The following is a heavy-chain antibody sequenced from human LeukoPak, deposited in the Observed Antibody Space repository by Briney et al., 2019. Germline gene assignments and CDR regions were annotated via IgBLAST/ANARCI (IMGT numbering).Heavy chain of an antibody. D-gene: IGHD1-1*01. V-gene: IGHV3-23*01. CDR3: PIQYNY. J-gene: IGHJ4*01. CDR1: GFTFSSYA. Sequence: GGSLRLSCAASGFTFSSYAMSWVRQAPGKGLEWLSAISGCGGNTYYANSVTGRFTISRDNSKNTLYLQMNSLRAEDTAVYYCPIQYNYWGPGTLVTVSS. CDR2: ISGCGGNT.